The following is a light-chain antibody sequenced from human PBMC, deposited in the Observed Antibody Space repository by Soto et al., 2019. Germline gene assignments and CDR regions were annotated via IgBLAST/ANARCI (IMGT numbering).Light chain of an antibody. V-gene: IGKV3-20*01. J-gene: IGKJ2*01. CDR3: QQYET. CDR2: GAS. CDR1: QSVSSTY. Sequence: EIVLTQSPGTLSLSPGERATLSCSASQSVSSTYLAWYQQKPGQAPRLLIYGASSRATGIPDRFSGSGSGTDFTLTISRLEPEDFAVYYSQQYETFGQGTKVDIK.